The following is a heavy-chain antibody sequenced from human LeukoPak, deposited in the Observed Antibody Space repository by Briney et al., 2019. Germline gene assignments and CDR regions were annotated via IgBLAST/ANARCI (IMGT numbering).Heavy chain of an antibody. Sequence: GGSLRLSCAASVFTFSSYSMNWVRQAPGKGLEWVSSISSSSSYIYYADSVKGRFTISRDNAKNSLYLQMNSLRAEDTAVYYCARGGDTAMVYNWFDPWGQGTLVTVSS. CDR1: VFTFSSYS. J-gene: IGHJ5*02. CDR3: ARGGDTAMVYNWFDP. V-gene: IGHV3-21*01. CDR2: ISSSSSYI. D-gene: IGHD5-18*01.